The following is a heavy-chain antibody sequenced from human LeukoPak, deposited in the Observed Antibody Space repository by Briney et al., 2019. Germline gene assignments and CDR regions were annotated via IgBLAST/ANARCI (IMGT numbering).Heavy chain of an antibody. Sequence: SETPSLTCTVSGGSISGYYWSWIRQPPGKGLEWIGYIYYSGSTSYNPSLKSRVTISVDTSKNQFSLKLSSVTAADTAVYYCARHSPDGSGSYPFDYWGQGTLVTVSP. CDR1: GGSISGYY. V-gene: IGHV4-59*08. J-gene: IGHJ4*02. CDR2: IYYSGST. D-gene: IGHD3-10*01. CDR3: ARHSPDGSGSYPFDY.